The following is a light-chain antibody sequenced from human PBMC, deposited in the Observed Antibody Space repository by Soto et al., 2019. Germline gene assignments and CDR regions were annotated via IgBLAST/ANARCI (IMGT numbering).Light chain of an antibody. CDR3: SSWTSSTTQV. V-gene: IGLV2-14*01. CDR1: SSDVGGYNF. Sequence: QSALTQPASVSGSPGQSITISCTRTSSDVGGYNFVSWYQQHPGKAPKLMIYEVNNRPSGVSNRFSGSKSGNTASLTISGLQAEDEADYYCSSWTSSTTQVLGGGTKLTVL. CDR2: EVN. J-gene: IGLJ3*02.